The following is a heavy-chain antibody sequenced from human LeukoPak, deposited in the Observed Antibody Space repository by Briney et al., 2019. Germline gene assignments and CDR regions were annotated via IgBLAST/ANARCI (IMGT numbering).Heavy chain of an antibody. D-gene: IGHD6-19*01. CDR3: ARQFAVAGTYWFDP. Sequence: HGESLKISCKGSGYSFTSYWIGWVRQMPGKGLEWMGIIYPGDSDTRYSPSFQGQVTISADKSISTAYLQWSSLKASDAAMYYCARQFAVAGTYWFDPWGQGTLVTVSS. V-gene: IGHV5-51*01. CDR1: GYSFTSYW. CDR2: IYPGDSDT. J-gene: IGHJ5*02.